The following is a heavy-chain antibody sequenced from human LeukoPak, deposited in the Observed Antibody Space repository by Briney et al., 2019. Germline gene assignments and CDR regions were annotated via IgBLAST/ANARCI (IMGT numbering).Heavy chain of an antibody. D-gene: IGHD1-26*01. CDR3: ARKVGATTLYYYYMDV. J-gene: IGHJ6*03. V-gene: IGHV3-20*04. Sequence: GGSLRLPCAASGFTFDDYGMSWVRQAPGKGLEWVSGINWNGGSTGYADSVKGRFTISRDNAKNSLYLQMNSLRAEDTALYYCARKVGATTLYYYYMDVWGKGTTVTVSS. CDR2: INWNGGST. CDR1: GFTFDDYG.